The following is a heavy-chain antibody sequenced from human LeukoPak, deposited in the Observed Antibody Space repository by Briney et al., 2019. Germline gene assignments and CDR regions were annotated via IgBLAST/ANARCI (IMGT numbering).Heavy chain of an antibody. Sequence: GGSLRLSCAASGFTFSNAWMNWVRQAPGKGLEWVGRIKSETDGGTTDYAAPVKGRFTISRDDSKNTLYLQMNSLKTEDTAVYYCAKQVDQLAPLDYWGQGTLVTVSS. CDR1: GFTFSNAW. CDR3: AKQVDQLAPLDY. CDR2: IKSETDGGTT. J-gene: IGHJ4*02. V-gene: IGHV3-15*07. D-gene: IGHD6-13*01.